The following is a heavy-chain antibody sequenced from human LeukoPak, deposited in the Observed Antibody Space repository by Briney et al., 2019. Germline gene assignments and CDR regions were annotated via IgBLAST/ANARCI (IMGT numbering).Heavy chain of an antibody. CDR3: AREFRKGWDWFDP. D-gene: IGHD1-26*01. Sequence: PSETLSLTCTVSGGSISRSTYYWGWIRQPAGKGLEWIGRIHAGGSTNYNPSLKSRVTISADTSKNQFSLKLSSVTAADTAVYYCAREFRKGWDWFDPWGQGTLVTVSS. V-gene: IGHV4-61*02. CDR1: GGSISRSTYY. J-gene: IGHJ5*02. CDR2: IHAGGST.